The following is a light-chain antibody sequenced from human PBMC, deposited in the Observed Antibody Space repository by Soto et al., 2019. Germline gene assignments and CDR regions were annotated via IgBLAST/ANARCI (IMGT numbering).Light chain of an antibody. Sequence: EIVLTQSPATLSLSPGERATLSCRASQSVSSYLAWYQQKAGQAPRLLIYDASNRATGIPARFSGSGSGTDFPLTISSLEPEDFAVYYCQQRSNWLTFGGGTKVEIK. CDR1: QSVSSY. V-gene: IGKV3-11*01. CDR2: DAS. CDR3: QQRSNWLT. J-gene: IGKJ4*01.